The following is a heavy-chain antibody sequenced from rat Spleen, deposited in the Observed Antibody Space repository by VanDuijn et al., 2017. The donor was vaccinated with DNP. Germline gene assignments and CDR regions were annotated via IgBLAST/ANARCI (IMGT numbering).Heavy chain of an antibody. CDR2: ISYNGGTP. V-gene: IGHV5-29*01. Sequence: EVLLVESDGGLVQPGRSLKLSCAVSGFTFSDYYMAWVRQAPAKGLEWVATISYNGGTPYYRDSVKGRFSISRDNAESTLYLQVNSLRSEDTATYSCVRIGAVTGTFDYWGQGVMVTVSS. CDR3: VRIGAVTGTFDY. D-gene: IGHD5-1*01. CDR1: GFTFSDYY. J-gene: IGHJ2*01.